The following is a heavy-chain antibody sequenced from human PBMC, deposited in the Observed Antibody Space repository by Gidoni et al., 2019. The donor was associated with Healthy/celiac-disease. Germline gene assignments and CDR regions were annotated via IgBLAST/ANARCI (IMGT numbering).Heavy chain of an antibody. CDR3: AKDLYYDILTGYYSSYFDY. V-gene: IGHV3-23*01. Sequence: EVQLLESGGGLVQPGGSLRLSCAASGFTFSSYAMSWVRQAPGKGLEWVSAISGSGGSTYYADSVKGRFTISRDNSKNTLYLQMNSLRAEDTAVYYCAKDLYYDILTGYYSSYFDYWGQGTLVTVSS. CDR1: GFTFSSYA. J-gene: IGHJ4*02. CDR2: ISGSGGST. D-gene: IGHD3-9*01.